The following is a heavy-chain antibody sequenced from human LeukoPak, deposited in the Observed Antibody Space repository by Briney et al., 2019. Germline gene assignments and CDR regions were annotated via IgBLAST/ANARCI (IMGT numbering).Heavy chain of an antibody. D-gene: IGHD3-22*01. Sequence: GGSLRLSCAASGFTFGVYSMSWVRQAPGKGLEWVSSISDNGVTTSYADSVKGRFTVSRDNSKNMVYLQMNSLRAEDTALYYCAKAIAYSDSRGSPQGAFDYWGQGTLVAVSS. CDR3: AKAIAYSDSRGSPQGAFDY. CDR1: GFTFGVYS. J-gene: IGHJ4*02. CDR2: ISDNGVTT. V-gene: IGHV3-23*01.